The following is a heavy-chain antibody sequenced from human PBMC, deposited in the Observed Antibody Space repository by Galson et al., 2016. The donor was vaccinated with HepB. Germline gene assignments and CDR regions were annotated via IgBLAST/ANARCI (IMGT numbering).Heavy chain of an antibody. CDR2: IYAYHSGST. D-gene: IGHD2-15*01. V-gene: IGHV4-59*01. Sequence: PPGKGLEWIGYIYAYHSGSTNYNPSLKSRVTISGDASKNQFSLKLSSVTAADTAVYYCAREVAASFYGLDVWGQGTTVTVSS. CDR3: AREVAASFYGLDV. J-gene: IGHJ6*02.